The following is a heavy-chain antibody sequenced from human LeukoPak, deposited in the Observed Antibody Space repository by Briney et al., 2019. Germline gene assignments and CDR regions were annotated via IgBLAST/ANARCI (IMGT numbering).Heavy chain of an antibody. Sequence: PGGSLRLSCAASGFTFDDYAMHWVRQAPGKGLEWVSLISWDGGSTYYADSVEGRFTISRDNSKNSLYLQMNSLRAEDTALYYCAKDWAAAGPGYYYYMDVWGKGTTVTVSS. CDR1: GFTFDDYA. CDR3: AKDWAAAGPGYYYYMDV. V-gene: IGHV3-43D*04. J-gene: IGHJ6*03. D-gene: IGHD6-13*01. CDR2: ISWDGGST.